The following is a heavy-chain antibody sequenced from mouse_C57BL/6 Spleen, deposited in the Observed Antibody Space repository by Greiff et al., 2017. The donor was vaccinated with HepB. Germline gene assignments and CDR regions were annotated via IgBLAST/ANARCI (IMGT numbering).Heavy chain of an antibody. CDR3: ARESYSNYDDYFDY. CDR2: IYPGDGDT. J-gene: IGHJ2*01. CDR1: GYAFSSSW. D-gene: IGHD2-5*01. V-gene: IGHV1-82*01. Sequence: VKLMESGPELVKPGASVKISCKASGYAFSSSWMNWVKQRPGKGLEWIGRIYPGDGDTNYNGKFKGKATLTADKSSSTAYMQLSSLTSEDSAVYFCARESYSNYDDYFDYWGQGTTLTVSS.